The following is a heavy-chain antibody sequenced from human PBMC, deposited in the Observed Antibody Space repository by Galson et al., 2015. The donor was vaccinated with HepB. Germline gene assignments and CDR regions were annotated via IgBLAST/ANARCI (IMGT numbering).Heavy chain of an antibody. Sequence: SLRLSCAASGFTFSNYGMHWVRQAPGKGLEWVAVLSYDGSNKYYADSGKGRFTISRDNSKNTLYLQMNSLRAEDTALYYCAKDPYLYSALAGTIAGFDYWGQGTLVTVSS. CDR3: AKDPYLYSALAGTIAGFDY. J-gene: IGHJ4*02. CDR1: GFTFSNYG. D-gene: IGHD6-19*01. CDR2: LSYDGSNK. V-gene: IGHV3-30*18.